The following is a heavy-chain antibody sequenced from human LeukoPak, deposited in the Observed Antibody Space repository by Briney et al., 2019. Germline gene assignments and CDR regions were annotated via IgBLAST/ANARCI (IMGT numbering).Heavy chain of an antibody. Sequence: ASVKVSCKASGYTFTSYYMHWVRQAPGQGLEWMGIINPSGGSTSYAQKFQGRVTITADKSTSTAYMELSSLRSEDTAVYYCARDAPDQYYYVWGQGTTVTVSS. D-gene: IGHD3-10*01. CDR2: INPSGGST. V-gene: IGHV1-46*01. CDR3: ARDAPDQYYYV. J-gene: IGHJ6*02. CDR1: GYTFTSYY.